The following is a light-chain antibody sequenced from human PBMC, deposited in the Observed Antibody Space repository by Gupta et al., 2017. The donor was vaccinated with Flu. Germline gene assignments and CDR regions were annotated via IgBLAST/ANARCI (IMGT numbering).Light chain of an antibody. CDR1: SSDVGGYNY. Sequence: QSALTQPASVSGSPGQSINISCTGTSSDVGGYNYVSWYQQHPGKAPKLMIYEVSNRPSGVSNRFSGSKSGNTASLTISGLQAEDEADYYCSSYTSSSTLEGVFGGGTKLTVL. V-gene: IGLV2-14*01. CDR2: EVS. J-gene: IGLJ2*01. CDR3: SSYTSSSTLEGV.